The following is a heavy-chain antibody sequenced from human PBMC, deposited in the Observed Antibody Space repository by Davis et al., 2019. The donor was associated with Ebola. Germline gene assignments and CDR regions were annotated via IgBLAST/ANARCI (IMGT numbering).Heavy chain of an antibody. J-gene: IGHJ4*02. CDR1: GYSFTNYF. Sequence: AASVKVSCKASGYSFTNYFIHWVRQAPGQGLEWMGRMNPNSGGTNHAQKFQGRLTMTRDTTISTAYMELTRLRSDDTAVYYCASLYCSGGSCSPNFDYWGQGTLVTVSS. V-gene: IGHV1-2*06. CDR3: ASLYCSGGSCSPNFDY. D-gene: IGHD2-15*01. CDR2: MNPNSGGT.